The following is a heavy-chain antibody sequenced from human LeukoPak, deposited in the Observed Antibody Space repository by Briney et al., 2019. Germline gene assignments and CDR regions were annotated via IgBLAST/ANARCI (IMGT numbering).Heavy chain of an antibody. CDR3: ARFSYAVTYDY. Sequence: SSETLSLTCTVSGGSISSGGYYWSWIRQPPGKGLEWIGYIYHSGSTYYNPSLKSRVTISVDRSKNQFSLKLSSVTAADSAVYYCARFSYAVTYDYWGQGTLVTVSS. CDR2: IYHSGST. J-gene: IGHJ4*02. D-gene: IGHD4-17*01. V-gene: IGHV4-30-2*01. CDR1: GGSISSGGYY.